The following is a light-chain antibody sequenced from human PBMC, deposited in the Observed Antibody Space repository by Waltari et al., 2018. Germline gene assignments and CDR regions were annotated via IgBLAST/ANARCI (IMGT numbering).Light chain of an antibody. V-gene: IGLV3-1*01. CDR3: QAWDSGTVV. Sequence: SYELTQPPSVSVSPGQTASITCSGDKLGDKYASWYQQNPGQSPVLVIYQDDKRPSGIPERFSGSNSGNTATLTISGTQAMDEADFYCQAWDSGTVVFGGGTKLTVL. CDR2: QDD. CDR1: KLGDKY. J-gene: IGLJ2*01.